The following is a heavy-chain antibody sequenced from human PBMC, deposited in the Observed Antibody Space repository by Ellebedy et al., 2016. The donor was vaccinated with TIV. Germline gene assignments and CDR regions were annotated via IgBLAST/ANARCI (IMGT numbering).Heavy chain of an antibody. V-gene: IGHV3-33*01. D-gene: IGHD6-13*01. Sequence: GESLKISCAASGFTFSSYGMHWVRQAPGKGLEWVAVIWYDGSNKYYADSVKGRFTISRDNSKNTLYLQMNSLRAEDTAVYYCVTPIAAVVPARDYEIDYWGQGTLVTVSS. CDR3: VTPIAAVVPARDYEIDY. CDR2: IWYDGSNK. CDR1: GFTFSSYG. J-gene: IGHJ4*02.